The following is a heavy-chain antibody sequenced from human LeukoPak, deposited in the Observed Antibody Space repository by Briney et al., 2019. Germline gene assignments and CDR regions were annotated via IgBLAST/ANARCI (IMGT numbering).Heavy chain of an antibody. CDR2: INPNSGGT. D-gene: IGHD5-18*01. J-gene: IGHJ6*02. V-gene: IGHV1-2*02. Sequence: ASVKVSCKASGYTFTGYYMHWVRQASGQGLEWMGWINPNSGGTNYAQKFQGRVTMTRDTSISTAYMELSRLRSDDTAVYYCARAPIQLWPYYYYYYGMDVWGQGATVTVSS. CDR3: ARAPIQLWPYYYYYYGMDV. CDR1: GYTFTGYY.